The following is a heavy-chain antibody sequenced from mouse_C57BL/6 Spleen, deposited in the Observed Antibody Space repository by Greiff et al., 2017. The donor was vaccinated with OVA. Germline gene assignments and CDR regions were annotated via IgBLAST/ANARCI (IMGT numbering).Heavy chain of an antibody. CDR2: ISSGSSTI. J-gene: IGHJ1*03. CDR1: GFTFSDYG. V-gene: IGHV5-17*01. Sequence: EVHLVESGGGLVKPGGSLKLSCAASGFTFSDYGMHWVRQAPETGLEWVAYISSGSSTIYYADTVKGRFTISRDNAKTTLFLQMTSLRSEDTALSYCSRVDFRYLGDVWVTGTTVTVSS. D-gene: IGHD1-1*01. CDR3: SRVDFRYLGDV.